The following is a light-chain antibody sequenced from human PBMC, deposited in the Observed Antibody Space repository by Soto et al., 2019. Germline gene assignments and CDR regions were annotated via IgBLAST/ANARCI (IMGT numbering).Light chain of an antibody. CDR1: QTINNY. J-gene: IGKJ5*01. CDR2: DAS. CDR3: QQYENLPT. Sequence: IQMTQSPSSLSASVGYRVTITCRRSQTINNYLNWYQQKPGRAPKLLIYDASNLEAGVPSRFRGSGSGTDFTFTISRLQPEDIATYYCQQYENLPTFGQGTRLEIK. V-gene: IGKV1-33*01.